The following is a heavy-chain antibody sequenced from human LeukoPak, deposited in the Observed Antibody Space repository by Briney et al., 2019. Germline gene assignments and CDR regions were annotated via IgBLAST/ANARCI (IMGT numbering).Heavy chain of an antibody. Sequence: GESLKISCKASGSNFMKYWIAWVRQVPGKGLEWMGIIYPGDSDIRYSPSFQGQVTISADESITTAYLQWSSLKASDTAMYYCARHFGYRGYDGDYWGQGTLVTVSS. J-gene: IGHJ4*02. CDR2: IYPGDSDI. CDR1: GSNFMKYW. D-gene: IGHD5-12*01. CDR3: ARHFGYRGYDGDY. V-gene: IGHV5-51*01.